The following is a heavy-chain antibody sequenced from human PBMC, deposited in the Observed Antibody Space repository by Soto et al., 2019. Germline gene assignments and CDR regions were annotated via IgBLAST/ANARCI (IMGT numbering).Heavy chain of an antibody. J-gene: IGHJ4*02. V-gene: IGHV4-4*07. D-gene: IGHD2-15*01. CDR3: ARGSKTAVAAFDT. CDR2: IFSSDST. CDR1: GDSIRSYY. Sequence: QVQLQESGPGLVKSSGTLSLTCTVSGDSIRSYYWNWVRQPAGQGLEWIGRIFSSDSTNYNSSLKNRVTMSIDTSKKQISLKLSSVTAADTAVYFCARGSKTAVAAFDTGGQGTLVRVSS.